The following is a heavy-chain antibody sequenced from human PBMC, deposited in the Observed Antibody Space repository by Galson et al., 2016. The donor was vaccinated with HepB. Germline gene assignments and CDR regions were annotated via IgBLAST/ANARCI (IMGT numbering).Heavy chain of an antibody. CDR3: ARDRRYDFSSGNPRYGMDV. CDR2: IYYTGST. V-gene: IGHV4-61*01. D-gene: IGHD3-3*01. CDR1: GGSVSSGIYY. Sequence: SETLSLTCTVSGGSVSSGIYYWSWIRQPPGKGLEWIGHIYYTGSTNYNSSLKSRVTISTDRSKNQFSLKLSSVTAADTALYYCARDRRYDFSSGNPRYGMDVWGQGATDIVSS. J-gene: IGHJ6*02.